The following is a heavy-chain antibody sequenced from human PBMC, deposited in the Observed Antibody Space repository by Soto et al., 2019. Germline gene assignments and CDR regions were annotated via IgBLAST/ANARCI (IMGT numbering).Heavy chain of an antibody. J-gene: IGHJ4*02. CDR1: GDSISSYY. CDR2: IYYSVTT. CDR3: AKAPRGYYEGGFLDY. V-gene: IGHV4-59*01. Sequence: PSETLSLTCTVSGDSISSYYWNWIRQPPGKGLEWVGYIYYSVTTNYNPSLKSRISMSADRSKNQLSLKLRSVTAADTAVYYCAKAPRGYYEGGFLDYWGQGILVTVSS. D-gene: IGHD3-22*01.